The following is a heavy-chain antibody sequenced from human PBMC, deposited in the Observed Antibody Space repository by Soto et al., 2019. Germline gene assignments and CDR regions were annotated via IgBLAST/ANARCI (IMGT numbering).Heavy chain of an antibody. D-gene: IGHD3-10*01. CDR1: GFIVSSYC. V-gene: IGHV3-74*03. J-gene: IGHJ5*02. CDR2: INSDGRNT. CDR3: ARDFMARGRDSNWFDP. Sequence: XGSLRLTFAASGFIVSSYCMHWVGQAPGKGPVWVARINSDGRNTKYVDSVKGRFTISRDNAKNTLYLQMNSLRAEDTAVYYCARDFMARGRDSNWFDPWGQGTLVTVSS.